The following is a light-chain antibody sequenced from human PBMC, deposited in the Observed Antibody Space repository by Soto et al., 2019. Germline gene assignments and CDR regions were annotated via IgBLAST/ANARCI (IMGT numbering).Light chain of an antibody. CDR2: GSS. Sequence: EIVLTQAPGTLSLSPGDRATLSCRASQSVSSTYLAWYKQQPGQAPRILIYGSSNRATGIPDRFSGSGSGTDFTLTISRLEPEDFAVYYCQQYGSSGTFGQGTKVDIK. CDR1: QSVSSTY. J-gene: IGKJ1*01. CDR3: QQYGSSGT. V-gene: IGKV3-20*01.